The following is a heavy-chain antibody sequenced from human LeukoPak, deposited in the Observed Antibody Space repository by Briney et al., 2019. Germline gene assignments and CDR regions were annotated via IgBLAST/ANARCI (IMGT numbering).Heavy chain of an antibody. CDR1: GFTVSPNY. Sequence: PGGSLRLSCAASGFTVSPNYVTWVRQAPGKGLEWVAVIWYDGSNKYYADSVKGRFTISRDNSKNTLYLQMNSLRVEDTAVYYCARGDPTVTTKQNFDYWGQGTLVTVSS. CDR2: IWYDGSNK. CDR3: ARGDPTVTTKQNFDY. J-gene: IGHJ4*02. D-gene: IGHD4-17*01. V-gene: IGHV3-33*08.